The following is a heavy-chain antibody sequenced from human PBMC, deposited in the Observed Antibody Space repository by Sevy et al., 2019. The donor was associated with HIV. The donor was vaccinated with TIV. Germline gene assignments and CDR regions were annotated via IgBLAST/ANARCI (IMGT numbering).Heavy chain of an antibody. J-gene: IGHJ5*02. V-gene: IGHV3-23*01. CDR2: ISGSGDST. Sequence: GGSLRLSCAASGFTFSNYAMSWVRQAPGKGLEWVSTISGSGDSTYYADSGKGRFTGSRDNSKNTLYLQMNSLRAEDTAVYYCAKGPLLRPFDPWGQGTLVTVSS. D-gene: IGHD3-3*01. CDR3: AKGPLLRPFDP. CDR1: GFTFSNYA.